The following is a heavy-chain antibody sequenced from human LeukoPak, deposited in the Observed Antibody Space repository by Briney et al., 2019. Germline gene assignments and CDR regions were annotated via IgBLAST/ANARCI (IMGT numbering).Heavy chain of an antibody. CDR3: AKDVAATISSGGYYFDL. CDR2: ISGTDGST. Sequence: GGSRRLSCAASGFTLSSYAMSWVRQAPGKGLEWVSAISGTDGSTHYADSVKGWFTISRDSSNKRLYLQMNSLRAEDTAIYYCAKDVAATISSGGYYFDLWGQGTLVTVSS. J-gene: IGHJ4*02. D-gene: IGHD5-12*01. V-gene: IGHV3-23*01. CDR1: GFTLSSYA.